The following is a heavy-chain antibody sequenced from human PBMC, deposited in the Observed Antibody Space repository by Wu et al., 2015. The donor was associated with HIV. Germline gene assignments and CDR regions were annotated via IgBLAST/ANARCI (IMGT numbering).Heavy chain of an antibody. CDR2: IVPVYNIP. Sequence: QVQVVQSGAEVRKPGSSVKVSCKSSGDTFSKYAINWVRQAPGQGLEWMEAIVPVYNIPNYAQKFQDRVTISADRSTNTAYMELRGLRSEDTAIYFCARGKYSGYNNVYYYYMDVWGAGTKVIVSS. J-gene: IGHJ6*03. D-gene: IGHD5-12*01. V-gene: IGHV1-69*14. CDR1: GDTFSKYA. CDR3: ARGKYSGYNNVYYYYMDV.